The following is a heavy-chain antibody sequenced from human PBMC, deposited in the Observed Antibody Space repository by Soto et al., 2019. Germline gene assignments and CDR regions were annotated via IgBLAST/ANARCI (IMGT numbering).Heavy chain of an antibody. V-gene: IGHV3-33*01. CDR3: ARDQGYCSSTSCYRYYYGMDV. J-gene: IGHJ6*02. Sequence: LRLSCAASGFTFSSYGMHWVRQAPGKGLEWVAVIWYDGSNKYYADSVKGRFTISRDNSKNTLYLQMNSLRAEDTAVYYCARDQGYCSSTSCYRYYYGMDVWGQGTTVTVSS. CDR1: GFTFSSYG. CDR2: IWYDGSNK. D-gene: IGHD2-2*01.